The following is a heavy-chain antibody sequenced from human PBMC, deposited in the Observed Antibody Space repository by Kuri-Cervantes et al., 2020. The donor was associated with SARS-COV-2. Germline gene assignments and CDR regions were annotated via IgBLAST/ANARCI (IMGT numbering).Heavy chain of an antibody. CDR3: ARDGYNYIPFDY. V-gene: IGHV3-23*01. CDR2: ISGTGFNT. CDR1: GFTFSSYW. J-gene: IGHJ4*02. Sequence: GESLKISCAASGFTFSSYWMSWVRQAPGKGLEWVSFISGTGFNTDYAASVKGRFTVSRDDSKNTLYLQMNSLRSEDTARYYRARDGYNYIPFDYWGQGILVTVSS. D-gene: IGHD5-24*01.